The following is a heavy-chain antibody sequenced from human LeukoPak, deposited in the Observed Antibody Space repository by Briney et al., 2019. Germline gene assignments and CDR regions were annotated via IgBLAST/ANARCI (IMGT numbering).Heavy chain of an antibody. D-gene: IGHD2-15*01. CDR3: AILYCSGGSCPSY. V-gene: IGHV1-69*05. J-gene: IGHJ4*02. CDR1: GGTFSSYA. Sequence: SVKVSCKASGGTFSSYAISWVRQAPGQGLEWMEGIIPIFGTANYAQKFQGRVTITTDESTSTAYMELSSLRSEDTAVYYCAILYCSGGSCPSYWGQGTLVTVSS. CDR2: IIPIFGTA.